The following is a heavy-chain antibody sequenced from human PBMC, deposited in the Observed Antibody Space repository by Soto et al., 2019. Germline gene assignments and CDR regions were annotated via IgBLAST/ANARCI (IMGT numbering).Heavy chain of an antibody. D-gene: IGHD6-19*01. Sequence: SQTLPLSCASSGGSVSSNSAAWNWIRQSPSRGLEWLGRTYYRSKWYNEYALSVKSRITINPDTSKNQFSLQLNSVTPDDTAVYYCEREYSAGWSTWGQGTLVTVSS. CDR3: EREYSAGWST. CDR2: TYYRSKWYN. CDR1: GGSVSSNSAA. J-gene: IGHJ4*02. V-gene: IGHV6-1*01.